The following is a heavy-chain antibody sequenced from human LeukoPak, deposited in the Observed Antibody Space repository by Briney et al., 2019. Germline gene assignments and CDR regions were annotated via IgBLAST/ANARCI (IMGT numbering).Heavy chain of an antibody. V-gene: IGHV3-74*01. CDR2: IKSEGSST. J-gene: IGHJ4*02. CDR1: GFTFSTYW. Sequence: GGSLRLSCAASGFTFSTYWMHWVRQAPGKGLVWVSRIKSEGSSTSYADSVKGRFTISRDNARNTLFLQMNSLRAEDTAVYYCARYYYDSSRGAYWGQGTLVTVSS. D-gene: IGHD3-22*01. CDR3: ARYYYDSSRGAY.